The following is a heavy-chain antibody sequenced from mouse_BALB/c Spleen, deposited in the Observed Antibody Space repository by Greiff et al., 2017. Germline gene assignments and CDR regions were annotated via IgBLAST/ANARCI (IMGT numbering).Heavy chain of an antibody. CDR2: INPGSGGT. CDR1: GYAFTNYL. J-gene: IGHJ4*01. V-gene: IGHV1-54*01. D-gene: IGHD2-4*01. CDR3: ARGYDYDEAMDH. Sequence: QVQLKQSGAELVRPGTSVKVSCKASGYAFTNYLIEWVKQRPGQGLEWIGVINPGSGGTNYNEKFKGKATLTADKSSSTAYMQLSSLTSDDSAVYFCARGYDYDEAMDHWGQGTSVTVSS.